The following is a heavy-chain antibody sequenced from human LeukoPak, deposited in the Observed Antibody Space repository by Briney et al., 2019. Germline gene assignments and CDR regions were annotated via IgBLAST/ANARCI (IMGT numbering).Heavy chain of an antibody. Sequence: ASVKVSCKASGYTFTGYYMHWVRQAPGQGLEWMGWINPNSGDTNYAQKFQGRVTMTRDTSISTAYMELSSLRSDDTAVYYCARPYYGDYVVFHFDYWGQGTLVTVSS. V-gene: IGHV1-2*02. CDR1: GYTFTGYY. J-gene: IGHJ4*02. CDR2: INPNSGDT. D-gene: IGHD4-17*01. CDR3: ARPYYGDYVVFHFDY.